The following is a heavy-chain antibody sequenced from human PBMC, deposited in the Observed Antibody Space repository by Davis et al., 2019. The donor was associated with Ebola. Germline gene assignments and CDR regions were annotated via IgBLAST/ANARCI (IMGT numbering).Heavy chain of an antibody. CDR3: ARSSSRYSSSSSYYYYGMDV. V-gene: IGHV1-2*04. D-gene: IGHD6-13*01. CDR1: GYTFTGYY. J-gene: IGHJ6*02. CDR2: INPNSGGT. Sequence: AASVKVSCKASGYTFTGYYMHWVRQAPGQGLEWMGWINPNSGGTNYAQKFQGWVTMTRDTSISTAYMELSRLRSDDTAVYYCARSSSRYSSSSSYYYYGMDVWGQGTTVTVSS.